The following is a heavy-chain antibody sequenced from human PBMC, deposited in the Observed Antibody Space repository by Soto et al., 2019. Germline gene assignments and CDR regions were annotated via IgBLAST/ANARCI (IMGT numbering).Heavy chain of an antibody. CDR3: ARDQGYSYGIRGLDY. D-gene: IGHD5-18*01. CDR1: GYSLSGYY. V-gene: IGHV1-2*02. Sequence: GASVKVSCKASGYSLSGYYLHWVRQAPGQGPEWMGWINPNSGGTKYVQKFQGRVTMTRDTSISTVYLELSRLRSDDTAVYYCARDQGYSYGIRGLDYWGQGTLVTVSS. J-gene: IGHJ4*02. CDR2: INPNSGGT.